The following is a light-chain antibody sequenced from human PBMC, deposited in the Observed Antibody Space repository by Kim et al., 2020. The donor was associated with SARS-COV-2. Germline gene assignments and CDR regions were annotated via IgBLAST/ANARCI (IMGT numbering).Light chain of an antibody. CDR2: AAS. V-gene: IGKV1-17*03. CDR1: QDISNY. CDR3: LQHSSYPLT. Sequence: DIQMTQSPSAMSASVGDRVTITCRASQDISNYLAWFQQKPGKVPKRLISAASSLQSGVPSRFSGSGSGTEFTLTINSLQPEDFATYYCLQHSSYPLTFGGGTKLEI. J-gene: IGKJ4*01.